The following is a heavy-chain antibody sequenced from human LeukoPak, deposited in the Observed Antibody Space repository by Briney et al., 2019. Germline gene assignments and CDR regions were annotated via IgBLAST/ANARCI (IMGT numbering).Heavy chain of an antibody. CDR3: ARHKSGSYYSFDY. D-gene: IGHD1-26*01. CDR1: GGSISSGGYS. V-gene: IGHV4-30-2*01. CDR2: IYHSGST. Sequence: PSETLSLTCAVSGGSISSGGYSWSWIRQPPGKGLEWIGYIYHSGSTYYNPSLKSRVTISVDTSKNQFSLKLSSVTAADTAVYYCARHKSGSYYSFDYWGQGTLVTVSS. J-gene: IGHJ4*02.